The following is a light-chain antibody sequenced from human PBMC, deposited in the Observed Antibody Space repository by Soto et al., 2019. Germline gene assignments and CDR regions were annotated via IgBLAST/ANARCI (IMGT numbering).Light chain of an antibody. J-gene: IGKJ4*01. V-gene: IGKV1-9*01. CDR1: QGINDY. CDR2: AAS. CDR3: QQCNTYPLT. Sequence: DIQLTQSPSFLSASVGDRVTITCRASQGINDYLAWYHQKPGKAPKLLIYAASTLQSEVPSRFSGSASGTEFTLTISSLQPEDFATYYCQQCNTYPLTFGGGTKVEVK.